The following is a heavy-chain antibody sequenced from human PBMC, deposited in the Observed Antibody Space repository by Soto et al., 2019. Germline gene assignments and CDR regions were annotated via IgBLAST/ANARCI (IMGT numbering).Heavy chain of an antibody. V-gene: IGHV4-34*12. CDR1: GGSFSAYY. Sequence: PSETLSLTCAVYGGSFSAYYWIWIRQAPGKGLEWIGEIIHSGSTNSNPSLKSRVTISVDTSKNQFSLSLSSVTAADTAVYYCARSGRQQLGRRNWFDFWGQGTLVTVSS. J-gene: IGHJ5*01. D-gene: IGHD6-13*01. CDR2: IIHSGST. CDR3: ARSGRQQLGRRNWFDF.